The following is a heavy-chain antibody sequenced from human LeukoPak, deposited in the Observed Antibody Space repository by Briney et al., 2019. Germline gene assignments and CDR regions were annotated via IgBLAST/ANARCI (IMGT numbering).Heavy chain of an antibody. D-gene: IGHD3-22*01. J-gene: IGHJ5*02. CDR3: ARGNVYYDSSGYGIWFDP. Sequence: SVKVSCKASGGTFSSYAISWVRQAPGQGLEWMGRIIPILGIANYAQKFQGRVTITADKSTSTAYMELSSPRSEDTAVYYCARGNVYYDSSGYGIWFDPWGQGTLVTVSS. V-gene: IGHV1-69*04. CDR1: GGTFSSYA. CDR2: IIPILGIA.